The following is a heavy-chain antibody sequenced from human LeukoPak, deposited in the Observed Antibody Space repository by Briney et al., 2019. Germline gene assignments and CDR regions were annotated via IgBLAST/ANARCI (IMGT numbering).Heavy chain of an antibody. V-gene: IGHV3-48*03. CDR2: ISSSGSTI. CDR1: GFTFSSYE. J-gene: IGHJ4*02. Sequence: GGSLRLSCAASGFTFSSYEINWVRQAPGKGLEWVSYISSSGSTIYYANSVKGRFTISRDNVENSLHLQMNNLRAEDTAVYYCARQGTYYFDSSGFYSYYFDSWGQGTLVTVSS. CDR3: ARQGTYYFDSSGFYSYYFDS. D-gene: IGHD3-22*01.